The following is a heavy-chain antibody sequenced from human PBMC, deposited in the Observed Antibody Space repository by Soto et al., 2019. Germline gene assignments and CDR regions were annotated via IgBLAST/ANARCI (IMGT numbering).Heavy chain of an antibody. CDR2: IFYSGTT. CDR3: ARSVDP. Sequence: PSETLSLTCTVSGGSISSSSYYWSWIGQHQGKGREWIGYIFYSGTTYYNPSLKSRVTISVDTSKNQFSLKLNSVTAADTAVYYCARSVDPWGQGTLVTVSS. J-gene: IGHJ5*02. CDR1: GGSISSSSYY. V-gene: IGHV4-31*03.